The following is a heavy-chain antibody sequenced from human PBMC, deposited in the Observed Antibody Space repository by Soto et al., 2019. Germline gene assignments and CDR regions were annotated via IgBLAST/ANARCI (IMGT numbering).Heavy chain of an antibody. CDR3: AKVLEWLHYYYYGMDV. D-gene: IGHD3-3*01. Sequence: GALRLSCAASGFTFSSYAMSWVRQAPGKGLEWVSAISGSGGSTYYADSVKGRFTISRDNSKNTLYLQMNSLRAEDTAVYYCAKVLEWLHYYYYGMDVWGQGTTVTVSS. CDR2: ISGSGGST. J-gene: IGHJ6*02. CDR1: GFTFSSYA. V-gene: IGHV3-23*01.